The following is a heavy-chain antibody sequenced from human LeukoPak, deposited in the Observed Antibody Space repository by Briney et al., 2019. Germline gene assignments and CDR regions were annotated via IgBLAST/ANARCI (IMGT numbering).Heavy chain of an antibody. CDR3: ARDGDYYGSGNFDY. V-gene: IGHV1-69*08. D-gene: IGHD3-10*01. J-gene: IGHJ4*02. Sequence: SVKVSCKASGVIFSINWVRQAHGQGLEWMGRIIPRLDTTNYAQKFQGRVTITRDTSISTAYMELSSLRSEDTAVYYCARDGDYYGSGNFDYWGQGTLVTVSS. CDR2: IIPRLDTT. CDR1: GVIFS.